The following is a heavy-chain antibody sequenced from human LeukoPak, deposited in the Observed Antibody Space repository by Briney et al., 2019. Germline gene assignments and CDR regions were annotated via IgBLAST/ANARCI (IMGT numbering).Heavy chain of an antibody. CDR1: GFTFSSYE. J-gene: IGHJ4*02. Sequence: PGGSQRLSCAASGFTFSSYEMNWVRQAPGKGLEWVSYISSSGSTIYYADSVKGRFTISRDNAKNSLYLQMNSLRAEDTAVYYCARIITTNFDYWGQGTLVTVSS. V-gene: IGHV3-48*03. CDR2: ISSSGSTI. D-gene: IGHD3-22*01. CDR3: ARIITTNFDY.